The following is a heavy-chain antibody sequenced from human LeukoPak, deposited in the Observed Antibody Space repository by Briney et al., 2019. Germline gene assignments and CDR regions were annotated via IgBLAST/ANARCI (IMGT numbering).Heavy chain of an antibody. CDR3: ARQSSKRLWFGELSPLDY. Sequence: ASVKVSCKASGYTFTSYGISWVRQAPGQGLEWMGWINPNSDDTNYAQMFEGRVTMTRDTSINTAYMELSGLTSDDTAVYYCARQSSKRLWFGELSPLDYWGQGTLVTVSS. CDR1: GYTFTSYG. J-gene: IGHJ4*02. D-gene: IGHD3-10*01. V-gene: IGHV1-2*02. CDR2: INPNSDDT.